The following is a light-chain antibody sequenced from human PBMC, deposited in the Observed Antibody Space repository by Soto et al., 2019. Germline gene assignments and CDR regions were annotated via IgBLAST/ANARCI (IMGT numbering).Light chain of an antibody. CDR2: DAS. Sequence: EIVMTQSPATLSVSPGERATLSCRASQSVSSNLAWYQQKPGQAPRLLIYDASTRATGIPARFSGSGSGTEFTLTLSSLQSEDFAVYYCQQYNNWPPGEVTFGPGTKVDIK. J-gene: IGKJ3*01. CDR1: QSVSSN. V-gene: IGKV3-15*01. CDR3: QQYNNWPPGEVT.